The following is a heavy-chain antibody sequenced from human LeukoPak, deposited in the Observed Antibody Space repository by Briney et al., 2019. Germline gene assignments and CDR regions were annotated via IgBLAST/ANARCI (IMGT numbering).Heavy chain of an antibody. CDR1: GFTFSSYA. Sequence: GGSLRLSCAASGFTFSSYAMSWVRQAPGKGLEWVSVIYSGGSTYYADSVKGRFTISRDNSKNTLYLQMNSLRAEDTAVYYCARFPYMDVWGKGTTVTISS. CDR3: ARFPYMDV. CDR2: IYSGGST. V-gene: IGHV3-53*01. J-gene: IGHJ6*03.